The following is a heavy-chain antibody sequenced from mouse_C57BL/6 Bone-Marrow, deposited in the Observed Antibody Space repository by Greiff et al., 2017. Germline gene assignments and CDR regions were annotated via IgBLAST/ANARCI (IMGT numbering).Heavy chain of an antibody. D-gene: IGHD2-4*01. V-gene: IGHV5-4*01. CDR2: ISDGGSYT. CDR3: ARDGDYAPWFAY. CDR1: GFTFSSYA. J-gene: IGHJ3*01. Sequence: DVMLVESGGGLVKPGGSLKLSCAASGFTFSSYAMSWVRQTPEKRLEWVATISDGGSYTYYPDNVKGRFTISRDNAKNNLYLQMSHLKSEDTAMYYCARDGDYAPWFAYWGQGTLVTVSA.